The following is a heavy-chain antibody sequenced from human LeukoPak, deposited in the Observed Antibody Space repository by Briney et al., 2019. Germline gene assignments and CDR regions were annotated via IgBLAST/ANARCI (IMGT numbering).Heavy chain of an antibody. J-gene: IGHJ4*02. CDR1: GGSFSGYY. CDR2: INHSGST. Sequence: SETLSLTCAVYGGSFSGYYWSWIRQPPGKGLEWIGEINHSGSTNYNPSLKSRVTISVDTSKNQFSLKLSSVTAADTAVYHCARGGSSSRSDYWGQGTLVTVSS. V-gene: IGHV4-34*01. CDR3: ARGGSSSRSDY. D-gene: IGHD6-6*01.